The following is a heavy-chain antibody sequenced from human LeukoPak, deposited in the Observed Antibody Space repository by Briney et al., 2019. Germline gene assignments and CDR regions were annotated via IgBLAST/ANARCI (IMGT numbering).Heavy chain of an antibody. V-gene: IGHV4-30-2*01. CDR3: ARDPGYCSGGRCNYYYGMDV. D-gene: IGHD2-15*01. J-gene: IGHJ6*04. CDR1: GGSISCGGYS. Sequence: SDTLSLICAVSGGSISCGGYSWSWIRQPPGKGLEWIGYIYHSESTYYNPSLKSRVTISVDRSKNQFSLKLSSVTAADTAVYYCARDPGYCSGGRCNYYYGMDVWGKGTTVTVSS. CDR2: IYHSEST.